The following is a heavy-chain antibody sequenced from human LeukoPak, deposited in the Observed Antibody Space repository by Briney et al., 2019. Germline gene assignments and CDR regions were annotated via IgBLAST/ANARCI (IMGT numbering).Heavy chain of an antibody. D-gene: IGHD2-2*01. CDR3: ARERCSSTSCADNCFDP. Sequence: PGRSLRLSCAASGFTFSSYAMHWVRQAPGKGLEWVAVISYDGSNKYYADSVKGRFTISRDNSKNTLYLQMNSLRAEDTAVYYCARERCSSTSCADNCFDPWGQGTLVTVSS. J-gene: IGHJ5*02. CDR2: ISYDGSNK. V-gene: IGHV3-30*04. CDR1: GFTFSSYA.